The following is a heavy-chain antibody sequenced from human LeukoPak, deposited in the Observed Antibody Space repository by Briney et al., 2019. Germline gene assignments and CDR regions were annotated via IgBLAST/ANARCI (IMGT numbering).Heavy chain of an antibody. CDR3: AKEFNRGLPDF. V-gene: IGHV3-30*18. CDR1: GFTFSTYG. Sequence: GGSLRLSCAASGFTFSTYGMHWVRQAPGKGLEWVAVISYDGSNEYYADSVKGRFTISRDNSKNTLYLQMSSLRAEDTAVYYCAKEFNRGLPDFWGQGTLLTVSS. D-gene: IGHD2-21*01. CDR2: ISYDGSNE. J-gene: IGHJ4*02.